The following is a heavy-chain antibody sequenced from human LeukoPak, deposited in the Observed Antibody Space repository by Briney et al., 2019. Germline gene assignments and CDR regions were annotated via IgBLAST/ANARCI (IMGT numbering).Heavy chain of an antibody. V-gene: IGHV4-34*01. D-gene: IGHD2-2*01. CDR3: ARDPLGYCSSTRCQHMD. CDR2: INHSGST. Sequence: SETLSLTCAVYGGSLSGYYWSWIRQPPRKGLEWIGEINHSGSTNYNPSLKSRVTISVDTSKNQFSLKLSSVTAADTAVYYCARDPLGYCSSTRCQHMDWGQGTLVTVSS. CDR1: GGSLSGYY. J-gene: IGHJ4*02.